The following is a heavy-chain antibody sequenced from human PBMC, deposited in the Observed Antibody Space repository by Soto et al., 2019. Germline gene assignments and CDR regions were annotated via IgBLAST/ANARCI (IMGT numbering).Heavy chain of an antibody. Sequence: EVQLVESGGGLVQPGGSLRLSCAASGFTFSSYWMHWVRQAPGKGLVWVSRINSDGSSTSYADSVKGRFTISRDNAKNTLYLQMTSLRAEDTAVYYCARGRKVLRFLEWLLFPDYWGQGTLVTVSS. CDR2: INSDGSST. J-gene: IGHJ4*02. CDR1: GFTFSSYW. V-gene: IGHV3-74*01. CDR3: ARGRKVLRFLEWLLFPDY. D-gene: IGHD3-3*01.